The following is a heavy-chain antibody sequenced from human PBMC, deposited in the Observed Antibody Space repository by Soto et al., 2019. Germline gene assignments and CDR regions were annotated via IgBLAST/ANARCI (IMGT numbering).Heavy chain of an antibody. J-gene: IGHJ5*02. CDR2: VIPILGMA. D-gene: IGHD2-2*01. CDR3: ARGGAVVVPGAVDRHNWFDP. Sequence: QVQLVQSGAEVKKPGSSVKVSCEASGGTFSSYSFSWVRQAPGQGLEWMGRVIPILGMANYAQKFQGRVTSTAEKSTSTFYMEMSSLRSEDTAVYYCARGGAVVVPGAVDRHNWFDPWGQGTLVTVSS. V-gene: IGHV1-69*02. CDR1: GGTFSSYS.